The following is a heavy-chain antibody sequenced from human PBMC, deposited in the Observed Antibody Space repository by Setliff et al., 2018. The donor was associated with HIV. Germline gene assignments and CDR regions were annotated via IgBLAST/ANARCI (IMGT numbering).Heavy chain of an antibody. V-gene: IGHV4-34*01. CDR2: INHSGST. CDR1: GGSFSGYY. J-gene: IGHJ4*02. D-gene: IGHD3-10*01. CDR3: ARVGSGDDY. Sequence: SETLSLTCAVYGGSFSGYYWSWSRQPPGKGLEWIGEINHSGSTNYNPSLKSRVTISVDTSKNQFSLKLSSVTAADTAVYYRARVGSGDDYWGQGTLVTVSS.